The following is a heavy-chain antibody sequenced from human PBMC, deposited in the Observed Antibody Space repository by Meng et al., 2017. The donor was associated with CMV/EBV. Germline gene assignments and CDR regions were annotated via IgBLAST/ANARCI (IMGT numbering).Heavy chain of an antibody. J-gene: IGHJ1*01. D-gene: IGHD3-22*01. CDR2: IYYSGNT. CDR3: ARTGHPDYYDSTSYYTEYFQY. CDR1: GGYY. V-gene: IGHV4-31*02. Sequence: GGYYWSWIRQHTEKGMESIGYIYYSGNTYYNPSLKSRVTISVDTSKDQFSLRLISVTAADTAVYYCARTGHPDYYDSTSYYTEYFQYWGQGSLVTVSS.